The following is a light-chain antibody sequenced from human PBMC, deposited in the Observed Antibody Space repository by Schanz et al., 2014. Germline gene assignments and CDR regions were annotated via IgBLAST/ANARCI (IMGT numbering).Light chain of an antibody. CDR3: CSYAGDTPHVA. V-gene: IGLV2-23*01. CDR1: SSEVGSNNI. Sequence: QSALTQRDNVTGSPGQSITISWTGTSSEVGSNNIVSWYQQHPGKAPKLMIYEGTKRPLGVSNRFSGSKSGKTASLTISGLQTEDEADYYCCSYAGDTPHVALGGGT. J-gene: IGLJ2*01. CDR2: EGT.